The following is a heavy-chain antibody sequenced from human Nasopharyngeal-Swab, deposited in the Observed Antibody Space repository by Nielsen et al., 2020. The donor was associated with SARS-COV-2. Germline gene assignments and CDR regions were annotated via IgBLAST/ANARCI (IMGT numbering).Heavy chain of an antibody. CDR2: IIPIFGTG. CDR3: ARVVRYCSSTSCYFFDY. V-gene: IGHV1-69*13. Sequence: SVNVSCKASGCTFNNYAINWVRQAPGQGLEWMGGIIPIFGTGQYAQKFQGRVTITANESTSTAYMELSSLRSEDTAVYYCARVVRYCSSTSCYFFDYWGQGTLVTVSS. CDR1: GCTFNNYA. D-gene: IGHD2-2*01. J-gene: IGHJ4*02.